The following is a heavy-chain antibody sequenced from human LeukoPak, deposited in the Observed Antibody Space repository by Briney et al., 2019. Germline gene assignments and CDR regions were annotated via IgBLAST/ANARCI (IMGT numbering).Heavy chain of an antibody. J-gene: IGHJ4*02. V-gene: IGHV1-2*02. Sequence: ASVKVSCKASGYTFTGYYMHWVRQAPGQGLEWMGWINPNSGGTNYAQKFQGRVTMTRDTSISTAYMELSRLRSDDTAVYYCARDAAGTTGDFDYWGQGTLVTVSS. D-gene: IGHD1-1*01. CDR1: GYTFTGYY. CDR2: INPNSGGT. CDR3: ARDAAGTTGDFDY.